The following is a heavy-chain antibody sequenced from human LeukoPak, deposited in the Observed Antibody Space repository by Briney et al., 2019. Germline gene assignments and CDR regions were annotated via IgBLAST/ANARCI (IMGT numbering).Heavy chain of an antibody. CDR3: ARVRNYDFWSGYFHFDY. CDR1: GYTFTSYD. V-gene: IGHV1-8*01. J-gene: IGHJ4*02. D-gene: IGHD3-3*01. Sequence: ASVKVSCKASGYTFTSYDINWVRQATGQGLEWMGWMNPNSGNTGYAQKFQGRVTMTRNTSISTAYMELSRLRSDDTAVYYCARVRNYDFWSGYFHFDYWGQGTLVTVSS. CDR2: MNPNSGNT.